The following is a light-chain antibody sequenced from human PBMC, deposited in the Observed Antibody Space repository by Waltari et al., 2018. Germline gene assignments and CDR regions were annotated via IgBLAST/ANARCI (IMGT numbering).Light chain of an antibody. Sequence: QSALTQPPSASGSPRPSLTISCTRTSSDVGGYDSVSWYQQHPGKAPKLMIDEVNKRPSGVPDRFSGSKSGNTASLTVSGLQAEDEADYYCSSYAGSTLMFGGGTKLTVL. CDR3: SSYAGSTLM. V-gene: IGLV2-8*01. CDR2: EVN. J-gene: IGLJ3*02. CDR1: SSDVGGYDS.